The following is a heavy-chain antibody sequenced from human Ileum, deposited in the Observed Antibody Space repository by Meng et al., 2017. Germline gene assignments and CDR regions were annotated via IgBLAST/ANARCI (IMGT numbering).Heavy chain of an antibody. J-gene: IGHJ4*02. Sequence: QVQLQESGPGLGEPSGTLSLTCVVSGDSISSSNWWNWVRQPPGKGLEWIGEIFHTGSTNYNPSLKSRVTISADKSKNQFSLNLSSVTAADTAVFYCARGIGDIRVGFDYWGQGILVTVSS. CDR1: GDSISSSNW. CDR2: IFHTGST. V-gene: IGHV4-4*02. CDR3: ARGIGDIRVGFDY. D-gene: IGHD5-12*01.